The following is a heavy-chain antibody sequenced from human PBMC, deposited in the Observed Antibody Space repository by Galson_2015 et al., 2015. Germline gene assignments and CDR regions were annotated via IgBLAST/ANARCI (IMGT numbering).Heavy chain of an antibody. CDR2: IDPSDSYS. Sequence: QSGAEAKMPGESLRIPCTGSGYSFSTYWVSWGRQMPGKGLVWLATIDPSDSYSTYSPSFQGPVTFSVGRSSGTAYLQWSSLKTSDTANYYCARSGRTDNNGFDAWGRGTLVTVSS. CDR1: GYSFSTYW. CDR3: ARSGRTDNNGFDA. D-gene: IGHD2-15*01. V-gene: IGHV5-10-1*01. J-gene: IGHJ5*02.